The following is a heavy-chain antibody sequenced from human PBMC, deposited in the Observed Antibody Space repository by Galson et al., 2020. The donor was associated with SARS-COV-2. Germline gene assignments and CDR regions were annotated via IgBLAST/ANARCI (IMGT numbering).Heavy chain of an antibody. D-gene: IGHD1-1*01. CDR3: ATDTTLGTFDI. Sequence: GGSLRLSCAASGFTFSNAWIAWVRQAPGKGLEWVGRIKSKADGGTTDYAAPLKGRFTISRDDSKNMLYLQMNSLKTEDTAVFFCATDTTLGTFDIWGQGTMVTVSS. J-gene: IGHJ3*02. CDR2: IKSKADGGTT. V-gene: IGHV3-15*01. CDR1: GFTFSNAW.